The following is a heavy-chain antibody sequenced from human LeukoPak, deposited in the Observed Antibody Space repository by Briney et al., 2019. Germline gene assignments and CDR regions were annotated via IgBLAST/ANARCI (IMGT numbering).Heavy chain of an antibody. CDR1: GFTFSRYW. CDR2: INHSGST. CDR3: ARKYSSSWYVDY. J-gene: IGHJ4*02. D-gene: IGHD6-13*01. V-gene: IGHV4-34*01. Sequence: GSLRLSCAASGFTFSRYWMTWIRQPPGKGLEWIGEINHSGSTNYNPSLKSRVTISVDTSKNQFSLKLSSVTAADTAVYYCARKYSSSWYVDYWGQGTLVTVSS.